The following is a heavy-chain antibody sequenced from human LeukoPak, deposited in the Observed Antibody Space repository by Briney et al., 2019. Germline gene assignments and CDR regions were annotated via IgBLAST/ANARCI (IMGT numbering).Heavy chain of an antibody. V-gene: IGHV3-23*01. CDR2: ISVGVGGT. J-gene: IGHJ4*02. Sequence: GGSLRLSCAASGFTFNTYAMSWVRQAPGKGLEWVSAISVGVGGTYYADSVKGRFTISTDNSKNTLYLQMNSLRAEDTAVYYCAKHRSSSSWAPFDYWGQGTLVTVSS. D-gene: IGHD6-13*01. CDR1: GFTFNTYA. CDR3: AKHRSSSSWAPFDY.